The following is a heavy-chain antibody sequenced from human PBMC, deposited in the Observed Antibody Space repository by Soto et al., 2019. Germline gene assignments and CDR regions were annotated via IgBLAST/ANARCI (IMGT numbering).Heavy chain of an antibody. Sequence: KGLEWVANIKQDGSEKYYVDFVKGRCTSSRDNAKNSLYLQMHSLRAEDTGVYYCARLRFVGVVAATVEHEAFDFWGQGT. J-gene: IGHJ3*01. CDR3: ARLRFVGVVAATVEHEAFDF. CDR2: IKQDGSEK. V-gene: IGHV3-7*01. D-gene: IGHD2-15*01.